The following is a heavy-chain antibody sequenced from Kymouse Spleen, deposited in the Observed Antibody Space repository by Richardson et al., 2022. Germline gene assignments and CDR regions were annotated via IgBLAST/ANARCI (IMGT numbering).Heavy chain of an antibody. CDR1: GGSFSGYY. Sequence: QVQLQQWGAGLLKPSETLSLTCAVYGGSFSGYYWSWIRQPPGKGLEWIGEINHSGSTNYNPSLKSRVTISVDTSKNQFSLKLSSVTAADTAVYYCARGRMVRDRKDYYGMDVWGQGTTVTVSS. J-gene: IGHJ6*02. V-gene: IGHV4-34*01. CDR2: INHSGST. D-gene: IGHD5-18,IGHD3-10*01,IGHD5-18*01. CDR3: ARGRMVRDRKDYYGMDV.